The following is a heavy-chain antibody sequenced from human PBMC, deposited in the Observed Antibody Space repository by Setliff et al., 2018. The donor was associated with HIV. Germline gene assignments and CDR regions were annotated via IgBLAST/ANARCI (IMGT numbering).Heavy chain of an antibody. J-gene: IGHJ4*02. V-gene: IGHV4-61*09. D-gene: IGHD6-19*01. CDR1: GDSVNSGHYY. CDR3: ARGLDQEKSAY. Sequence: SETMSLTCNVSGDSVNSGHYYWSWIRQPAGKGLEWVGHIHPSGVTDANPFLRRRVTIAVDAAKNQFSLTLTSVSATDTAVDYCARGLDQEKSAYWGLGTLVTVSS. CDR2: IHPSGVT.